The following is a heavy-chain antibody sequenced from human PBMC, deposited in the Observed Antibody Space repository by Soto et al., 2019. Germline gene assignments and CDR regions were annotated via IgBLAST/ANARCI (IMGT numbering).Heavy chain of an antibody. Sequence: SQTLSLTCAISGDSVSSNSAAWNWIRQSPSRGLEWLGRTYYRSKWYNDYAVSVKSRITINPDTSKNQFSLQLNSVTPEDTAVYYCAREFVSPVPLDYYYYYMDVWGKGTTVTVSS. CDR3: AREFVSPVPLDYYYYYMDV. CDR2: TYYRSKWYN. D-gene: IGHD3-10*01. J-gene: IGHJ6*03. CDR1: GDSVSSNSAA. V-gene: IGHV6-1*01.